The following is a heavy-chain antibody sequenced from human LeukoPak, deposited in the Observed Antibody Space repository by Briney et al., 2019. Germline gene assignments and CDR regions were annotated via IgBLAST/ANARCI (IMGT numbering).Heavy chain of an antibody. J-gene: IGHJ4*02. Sequence: GASVKVSCKASGYTFTGYFMHWVRQAAGQGLEWMGWINPNSGGTNYAQKFQGRVTMTRDTSLSTAYMELSRLRSDDTAVYYCARAASSGWDLDYWGQGTLVTVSS. V-gene: IGHV1-2*02. CDR2: INPNSGGT. CDR3: ARAASSGWDLDY. D-gene: IGHD6-19*01. CDR1: GYTFTGYF.